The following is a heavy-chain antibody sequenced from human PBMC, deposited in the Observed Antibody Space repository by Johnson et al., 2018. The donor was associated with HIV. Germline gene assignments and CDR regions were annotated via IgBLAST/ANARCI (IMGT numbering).Heavy chain of an antibody. CDR3: AKSRAAAGTNAFDI. CDR1: GFIFSSYW. Sequence: QVQLVESGGGLVRPGGSLRLSCAASGFIFSSYWMHWVRQAPGKGLVWVAVISYDGSNKYYADSVKGRFTISRDNSKNTRYLQMNSLRAEDTAVYYCAKSRAAAGTNAFDIWGQGTMVTVSS. J-gene: IGHJ3*02. CDR2: ISYDGSNK. D-gene: IGHD6-13*01. V-gene: IGHV3-30*18.